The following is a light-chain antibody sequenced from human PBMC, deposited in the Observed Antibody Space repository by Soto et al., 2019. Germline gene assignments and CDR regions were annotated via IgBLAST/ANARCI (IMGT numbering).Light chain of an antibody. Sequence: DIQITQSPSSLSASVGDRVTITCRASQGISNYLAWYQQKPGKVPKLLIYAASTLQSGVPSRFSGSGSGTDSTLTISSLQPEDVATYYCQKYNSALITFGQGTRLEIK. V-gene: IGKV1-27*01. CDR2: AAS. CDR1: QGISNY. J-gene: IGKJ5*01. CDR3: QKYNSALIT.